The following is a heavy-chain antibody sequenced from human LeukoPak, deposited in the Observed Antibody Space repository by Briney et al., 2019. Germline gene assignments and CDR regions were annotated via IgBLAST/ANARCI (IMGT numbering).Heavy chain of an antibody. V-gene: IGHV3-23*01. D-gene: IGHD5-18*01. Sequence: GGSLRLSCAASGFTFSSYAMSWVRQAPGKGLEWVSAISGSGGSTYYAGSVKGRFTISRDNSKNTLYLQMNSLRAEDTAVYYCARVTGMDTAMVTNWGQGTLVTVSS. CDR3: ARVTGMDTAMVTN. J-gene: IGHJ4*02. CDR1: GFTFSSYA. CDR2: ISGSGGST.